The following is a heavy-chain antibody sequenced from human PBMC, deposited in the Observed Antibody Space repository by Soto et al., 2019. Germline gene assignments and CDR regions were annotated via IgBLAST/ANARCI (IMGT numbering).Heavy chain of an antibody. J-gene: IGHJ4*02. V-gene: IGHV3-64D*06. D-gene: IGHD2-21*02. Sequence: GGFLRLSCSASGFTFSSYAMHWVRQAPGKGLGYVSAISSNGGSTYYADSVKGRFTISRDNSKNTLYLQMSSLRAEDTAVYYCVKYRVTSPGFDYWGQGTLVTVSS. CDR1: GFTFSSYA. CDR3: VKYRVTSPGFDY. CDR2: ISSNGGST.